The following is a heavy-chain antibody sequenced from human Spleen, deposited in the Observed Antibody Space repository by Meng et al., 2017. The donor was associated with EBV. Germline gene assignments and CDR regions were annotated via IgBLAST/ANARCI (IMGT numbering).Heavy chain of an antibody. Sequence: QVQPVQSGAEGKTPGASVKVSRKASGYCFTSYYLHWVRQAPGQGLEWMGVINPGGGSTTYAQKFQGRVTMTRDTSTSTVHMELSTLRSEDTAVYYCARELTMPGESDWFDPWCQGTLVTVSS. CDR1: GYCFTSYY. D-gene: IGHD3-10*02. V-gene: IGHV1-46*01. CDR3: ARELTMPGESDWFDP. CDR2: INPGGGST. J-gene: IGHJ5*02.